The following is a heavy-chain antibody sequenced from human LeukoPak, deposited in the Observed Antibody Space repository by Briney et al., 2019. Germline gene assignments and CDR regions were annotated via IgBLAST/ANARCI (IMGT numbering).Heavy chain of an antibody. J-gene: IGHJ3*02. Sequence: GGSLRLSCAASGFTFSSYAMSWVRQAPGKGLEWVSSISSSSSYIYYADSVKGRFTISRDNAKNSLYLQMNSLRAEDTAVYYCARIYRDSDAFDIWGQGTMVTVSS. CDR1: GFTFSSYA. CDR2: ISSSSSYI. V-gene: IGHV3-21*01. CDR3: ARIYRDSDAFDI. D-gene: IGHD4-17*01.